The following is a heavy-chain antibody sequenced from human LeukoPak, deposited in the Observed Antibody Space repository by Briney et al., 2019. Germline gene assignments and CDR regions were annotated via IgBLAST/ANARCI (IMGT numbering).Heavy chain of an antibody. CDR1: GGSISSSSYY. CDR3: ARHARRDSGNDY. V-gene: IGHV4-39*01. J-gene: IGHJ4*02. CDR2: IYYSGST. Sequence: SETLSLTCTVSGGSISSSSYYWGWIRQPPGKGLEWIGSIYYSGSTYYNPSLKSRVTISVDTSKNQFSLKLSSVTAADTAVYYCARHARRDSGNDYWGQGTLVTVSS. D-gene: IGHD5-12*01.